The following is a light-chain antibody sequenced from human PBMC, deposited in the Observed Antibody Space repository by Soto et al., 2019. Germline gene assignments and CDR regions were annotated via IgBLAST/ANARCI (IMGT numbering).Light chain of an antibody. CDR3: QQYNSYRM. J-gene: IGKJ1*01. CDR2: KAS. CDR1: QSISDW. Sequence: DIQMTQSPSTLSASVGDRVTITCRASQSISDWLAWHQQKPGKAPKLLISKASSSESGVPSRFSGSGSGTEFTLTISSLQPDDFATYYCQQYNSYRMFGQGTTVEIK. V-gene: IGKV1-5*03.